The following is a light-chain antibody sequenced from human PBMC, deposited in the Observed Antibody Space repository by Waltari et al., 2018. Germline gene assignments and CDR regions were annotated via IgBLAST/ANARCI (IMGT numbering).Light chain of an antibody. J-gene: IGKJ2*01. Sequence: EIVLTQSPGTLSLSPGERATLSCRASQNVSSSYLAWYQQKPGQAPRLLIYGASSRATGIPDRFSGSGSGTDFILTISRLEPEDFAVYYCQQYGSSYTFGQGTNLEIK. V-gene: IGKV3-20*01. CDR2: GAS. CDR3: QQYGSSYT. CDR1: QNVSSSY.